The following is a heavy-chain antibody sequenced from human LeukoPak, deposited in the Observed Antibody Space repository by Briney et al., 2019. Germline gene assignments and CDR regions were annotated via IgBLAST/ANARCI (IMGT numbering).Heavy chain of an antibody. CDR2: ISYDGSNK. J-gene: IGHJ4*02. CDR3: ARDFGGFIAVAAWSAYTFDY. V-gene: IGHV3-30-3*01. Sequence: PGRSLRLSCAASGFTFSSYAMHQVRQAPGKGLEWVAVISYDGSNKYYADSVKGRFTISRDNSKNTLYLQMNSLRAEDTAVYYCARDFGGFIAVAAWSAYTFDYWGQGTLVTVSS. CDR1: GFTFSSYA. D-gene: IGHD6-19*01.